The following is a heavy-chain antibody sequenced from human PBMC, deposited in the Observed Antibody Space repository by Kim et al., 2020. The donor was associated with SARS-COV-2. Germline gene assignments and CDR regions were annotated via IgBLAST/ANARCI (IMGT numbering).Heavy chain of an antibody. CDR1: GFTFSDSD. CDR2: IRSKGNTYYT. V-gene: IGHV3-73*01. CDR3: NRVPCTTLACWDAFD. J-gene: IGHJ3*02. D-gene: IGHD2-8*01. Sequence: GGSLRLSCGASGFTFSDSDMHWVRRASGKGLEWVGRIRSKGNTYYTAYSASGRGRFTISRDDTRNTVHLQMKSLKTEDTDVYDGNRVPCTTLACWDAFD.